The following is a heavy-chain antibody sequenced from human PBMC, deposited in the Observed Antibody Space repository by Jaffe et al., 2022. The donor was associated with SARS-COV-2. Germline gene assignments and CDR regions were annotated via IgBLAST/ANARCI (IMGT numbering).Heavy chain of an antibody. D-gene: IGHD3-10*01. CDR3: AKDLDSVLWFGELLLKFDY. V-gene: IGHV3-23*01. CDR2: ISGSGGST. Sequence: EVQLLESGGGLVQPGGSLRLSCAASGFTFSSYAMSWVRQAPGKGLEWVSAISGSGGSTYYADSVKGRFTISRDNSKNTLYLQMNSLRAEDTAVYYCAKDLDSVLWFGELLLKFDYWGQGTLVTVSS. J-gene: IGHJ4*02. CDR1: GFTFSSYA.